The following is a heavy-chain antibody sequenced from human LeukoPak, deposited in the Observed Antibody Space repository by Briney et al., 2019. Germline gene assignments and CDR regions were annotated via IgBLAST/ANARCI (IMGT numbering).Heavy chain of an antibody. D-gene: IGHD3-10*01. V-gene: IGHV3-21*01. CDR2: ISTSSTYI. CDR1: GFSFSSYA. Sequence: PGGSLRLSCAASGFSFSSYAMTWVRQAPGKGLEWVSSISTSSTYIYYADSVKGRFTISRDNAKNSLSLQMHSLGAEDTAVYYCARDAPSYGDAFDIWGQGTMVTVSS. J-gene: IGHJ3*02. CDR3: ARDAPSYGDAFDI.